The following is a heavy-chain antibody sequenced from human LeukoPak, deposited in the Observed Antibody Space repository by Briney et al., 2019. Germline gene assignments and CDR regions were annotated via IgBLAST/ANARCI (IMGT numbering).Heavy chain of an antibody. D-gene: IGHD3-10*01. CDR3: ARGRTHRRLWLGESTGGPFDY. CDR1: GYTFTSYG. J-gene: IGHJ4*02. Sequence: ASVNVSCKASGYTFTSYGISWVRQAPGQGLEWMGWISGYNGNTNYAQKFQGRVTMTIDTSTSTLYMELRSLRSDDTAVYYCARGRTHRRLWLGESTGGPFDYWGQGTLVTVSS. V-gene: IGHV1-18*01. CDR2: ISGYNGNT.